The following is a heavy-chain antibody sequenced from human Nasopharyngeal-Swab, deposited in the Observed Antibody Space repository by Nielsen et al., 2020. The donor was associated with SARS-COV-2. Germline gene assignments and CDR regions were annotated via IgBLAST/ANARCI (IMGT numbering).Heavy chain of an antibody. CDR1: GFTFDDYA. J-gene: IGHJ4*02. CDR3: AKDIGHSYGSTFDY. D-gene: IGHD5-18*01. Sequence: SLKISCAASGFTFDDYAMHWVRQAPGKGLEWVSGISWNSGSIGYADSVKGRFTISRDNAKNSLYLQMSSLRAEDTALYYCAKDIGHSYGSTFDYWGQGTLVTVSS. CDR2: ISWNSGSI. V-gene: IGHV3-9*01.